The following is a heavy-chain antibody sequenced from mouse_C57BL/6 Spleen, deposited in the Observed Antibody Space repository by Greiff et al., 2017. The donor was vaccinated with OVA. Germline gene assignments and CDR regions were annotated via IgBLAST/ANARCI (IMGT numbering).Heavy chain of an antibody. CDR2: ISDGGSYT. Sequence: EVKLVESGGGLVKPGGSLKLSCAASGFTFSSYAMSWVRQTPEKRLEWVATISDGGSYTYYPDNVKGRFTISRDNAKNNLYLQMSHLKSEDTAMDYCERDHITTVAYFDYWGQGTTLTVSS. D-gene: IGHD1-1*01. J-gene: IGHJ2*01. CDR3: ERDHITTVAYFDY. CDR1: GFTFSSYA. V-gene: IGHV5-4*01.